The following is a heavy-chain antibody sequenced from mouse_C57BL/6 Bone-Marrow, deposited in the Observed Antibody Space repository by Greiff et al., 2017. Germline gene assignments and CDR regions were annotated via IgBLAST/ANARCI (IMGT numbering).Heavy chain of an antibody. D-gene: IGHD4-1*01. CDR2: IRLKSDNYAT. CDR3: TRTGTFAY. CDR1: GFTFSNYW. Sequence: EVKLVESGGGLVQPGGSMKLSCVASGFTFSNYWMNWVRQSPEKGLEWVAQIRLKSDNYATHYAVSVKGRFTISRGDSKSSVYLQMNNLRAEDTGIYYCTRTGTFAYWGQGTGVTVSA. V-gene: IGHV6-3*01. J-gene: IGHJ3*01.